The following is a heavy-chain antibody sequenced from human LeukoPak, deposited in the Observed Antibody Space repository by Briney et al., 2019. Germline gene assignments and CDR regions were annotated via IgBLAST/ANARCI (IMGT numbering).Heavy chain of an antibody. J-gene: IGHJ4*02. V-gene: IGHV3-30*04. CDR1: GLTFRTYA. Sequence: GWSLRLSCEASGLTFRTYAMHWVRQAPGKGLEWVAVISYDGNKKQYADSVKGRFTISRDNSKNTLYLQMNSLRAEDTAVYYCAPVAGDYWGQGTLVTVSS. D-gene: IGHD6-19*01. CDR3: APVAGDY. CDR2: ISYDGNKK.